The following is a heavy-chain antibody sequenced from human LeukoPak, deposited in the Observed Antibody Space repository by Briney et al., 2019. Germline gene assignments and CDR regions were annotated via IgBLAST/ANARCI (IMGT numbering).Heavy chain of an antibody. CDR1: GFTFSSYG. D-gene: IGHD5-18*01. Sequence: HAGGSLRLSCVASGFTFSSYGMHWVRQAPGKGLEWVAFISYDGSNKYYADSVKGRFTISRDNSKNTLYLQMNSLRAEDTAVYYCAKDVGYSYGALFVWFDPWGQGTLVTVSS. CDR2: ISYDGSNK. J-gene: IGHJ5*02. CDR3: AKDVGYSYGALFVWFDP. V-gene: IGHV3-30*18.